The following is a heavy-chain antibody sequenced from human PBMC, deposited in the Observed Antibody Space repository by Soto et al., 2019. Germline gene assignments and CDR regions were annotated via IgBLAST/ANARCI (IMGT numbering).Heavy chain of an antibody. CDR3: ARDRCTNGVCYAPSDV. D-gene: IGHD2-8*01. Sequence: EVKLVESGGGLVQPGGSLRLSCATSGFIFSTYAMHWVRQAPGKGLEYVSAISSNGRSTYYANSVKGRFTISRDNSKNTLYIQMDSLTADGMAVDYCARDRCTNGVCYAPSDVWGQGTLVTVSS. CDR1: GFIFSTYA. CDR2: ISSNGRST. J-gene: IGHJ1*01. V-gene: IGHV3-64*01.